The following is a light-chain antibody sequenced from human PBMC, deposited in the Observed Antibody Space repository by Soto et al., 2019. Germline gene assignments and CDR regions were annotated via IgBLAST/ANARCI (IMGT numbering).Light chain of an antibody. CDR1: TGAVTSGHY. V-gene: IGLV7-46*01. J-gene: IGLJ1*01. Sequence: QAVVTQEPSLTVSPGGTGTLTCGSSTGAVTSGHYPYWFQQKPGQAPRTLIYDTSNKHSWTPARFSGSLLGGKAALTLSGAQPEDEAEYYCLLSYSGAHDVFGTGTQLTVL. CDR3: LLSYSGAHDV. CDR2: DTS.